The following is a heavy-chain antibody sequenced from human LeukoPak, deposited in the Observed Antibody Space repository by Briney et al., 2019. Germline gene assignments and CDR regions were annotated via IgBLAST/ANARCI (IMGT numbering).Heavy chain of an antibody. D-gene: IGHD3-22*01. CDR1: GFTFSSNS. Sequence: GGSLRLSCAASGFTFSSNSMNWVRQAPGKGLEWVSSISSSSSYIYYADSVNGRFTISRDNAKNSLYLQMNSLRAEDTAVYYCARHYYDSSGYYYYGMDVWGQGTTVTVSS. J-gene: IGHJ6*02. CDR2: ISSSSSYI. CDR3: ARHYYDSSGYYYYGMDV. V-gene: IGHV3-21*01.